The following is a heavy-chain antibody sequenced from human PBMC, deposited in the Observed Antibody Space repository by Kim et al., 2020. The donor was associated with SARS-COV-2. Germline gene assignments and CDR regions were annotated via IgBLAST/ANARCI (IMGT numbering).Heavy chain of an antibody. J-gene: IGHJ5*02. D-gene: IGHD1-1*01. CDR3: ATQLERRWAVCWFDP. Sequence: GGSLRLSCAASGFTFSSYWMHWVRQAPGKGLVWVSRINSDGSSTSYADSVKGRFTISRDNAKNTLYLQMNSLRAEDTAVYYCATQLERRWAVCWFDPWGQGTLVTVSS. CDR2: INSDGSST. V-gene: IGHV3-74*01. CDR1: GFTFSSYW.